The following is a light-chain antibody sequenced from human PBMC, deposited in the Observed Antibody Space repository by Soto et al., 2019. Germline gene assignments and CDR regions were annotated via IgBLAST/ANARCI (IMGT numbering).Light chain of an antibody. J-gene: IGLJ1*01. V-gene: IGLV2-14*01. CDR2: EVS. CDR3: CSYTPGITEV. CDR1: STDIGRFMY. Sequence: QSVLTQPASVSGSPGHSITLACTGTSTDIGRFMYISGYQHHPGKDPTLLSSEVSRRPVGLSHRCSGSKSGITAHLTISGLQDEDEADYYCCSYTPGITEVVGSGTEVAV.